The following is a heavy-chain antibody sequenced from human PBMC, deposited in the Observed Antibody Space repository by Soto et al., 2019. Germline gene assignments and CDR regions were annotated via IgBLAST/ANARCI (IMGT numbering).Heavy chain of an antibody. CDR2: SLPIFGTA. CDR3: AGGGNLAYYYYGMDV. D-gene: IGHD3-16*01. V-gene: IGHV1-69*12. CDR1: GGTFSSYA. Sequence: QVQLVQSGAEVKKPGSSVKVSCKASGGTFSSYAISWVRQAPGQGLEWMGGSLPIFGTANYAQKFQGRVTIPAAESTSTTHMELSSLGLEDTAVYYCAGGGNLAYYYYGMDVWGQGTTVTVSS. J-gene: IGHJ6*02.